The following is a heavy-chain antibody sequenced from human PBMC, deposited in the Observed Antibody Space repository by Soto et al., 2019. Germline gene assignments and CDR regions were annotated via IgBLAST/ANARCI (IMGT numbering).Heavy chain of an antibody. CDR1: GGSISSSSYY. CDR3: ARHRSRDSYYYDSSGYPYYFDY. J-gene: IGHJ4*02. V-gene: IGHV4-39*01. D-gene: IGHD3-22*01. Sequence: SETLSLTCTVSGGSISSSSYYWGWIRQPPGKGLEWIGSIYYSGSTYYNPSLKSRVTISVDTSKNQFSLKLSSVTAADTAVYYCARHRSRDSYYYDSSGYPYYFDYWGQGTLVTVSS. CDR2: IYYSGST.